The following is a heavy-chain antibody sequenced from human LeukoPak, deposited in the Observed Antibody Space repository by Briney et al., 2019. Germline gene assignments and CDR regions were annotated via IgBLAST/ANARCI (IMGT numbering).Heavy chain of an antibody. V-gene: IGHV3-49*05. J-gene: IGHJ4*02. Sequence: KPGGSLRLSCTASGFTFGDYAMSWFRQAPGKGLEWVGFIRSKAYGGTTEYAASVKGRFTISRDDSKSIASLQMNSLKTEDTAVYYCTRDKEYYDYFRPDYWGQGTLVTVSS. CDR2: IRSKAYGGTT. D-gene: IGHD3-22*01. CDR1: GFTFGDYA. CDR3: TRDKEYYDYFRPDY.